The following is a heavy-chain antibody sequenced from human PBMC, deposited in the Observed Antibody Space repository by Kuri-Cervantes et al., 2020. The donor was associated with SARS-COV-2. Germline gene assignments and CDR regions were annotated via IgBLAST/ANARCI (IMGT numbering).Heavy chain of an antibody. CDR2: INSDGSST. Sequence: GESLKICCASSGFTFSSYLMRWVRQAPGRGLVWVSRINSDGSSTSYSDSVKGRFTISRDNYKNTLYLQMNSMRAEDTAVYYCASVVFEGYTWFDPWGQGTLVTVSS. J-gene: IGHJ5*02. D-gene: IGHD3-3*01. V-gene: IGHV3-74*01. CDR1: GFTFSSYL. CDR3: ASVVFEGYTWFDP.